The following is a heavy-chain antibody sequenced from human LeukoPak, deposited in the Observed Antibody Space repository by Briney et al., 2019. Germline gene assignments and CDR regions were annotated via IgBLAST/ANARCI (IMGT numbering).Heavy chain of an antibody. V-gene: IGHV3-13*01. CDR3: ARRITAAGTLDY. CDR2: INTAGDT. D-gene: IGHD6-13*01. CDR1: GFTFSNYD. J-gene: IGHJ4*02. Sequence: GSLRLSCAASGFTFSNYDMHWVRQTTGKGLGWVSAINTAGDTYYPGSVKGRFTISRENAKNSFYLQMNSLRAEDTAVYYCARRITAAGTLDYWGQGTLVTVSS.